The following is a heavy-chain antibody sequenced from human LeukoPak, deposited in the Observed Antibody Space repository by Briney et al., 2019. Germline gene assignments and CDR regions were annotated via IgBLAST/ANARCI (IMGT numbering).Heavy chain of an antibody. CDR1: GGSISSGGYS. D-gene: IGHD3-22*01. CDR2: IYHSGST. J-gene: IGHJ4*02. V-gene: IGHV4-30-2*01. Sequence: SETLSLTCAVSGGSISSGGYSWRWIRQPPGTGLEWIAYIYHSGSTYYNPSLKSRVTISVDRSKNQFSLKLSSVTAADTAVYYCARVRGLGYYDSSGYLDYWGQGTLVTVSS. CDR3: ARVRGLGYYDSSGYLDY.